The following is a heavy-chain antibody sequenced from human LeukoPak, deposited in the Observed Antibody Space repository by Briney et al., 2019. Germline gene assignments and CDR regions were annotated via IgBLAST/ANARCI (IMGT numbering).Heavy chain of an antibody. J-gene: IGHJ6*03. Sequence: GGSLRLSCAASGFTLRNYWMHWVRQTPGKGLLWVSCINGDGTSATYAGSVKGRFTISRDNAKNTLYLQMNSLRAEDTAVYYFARVAYCGGDCYTLDYYYMDVWGKGTTVTVSS. V-gene: IGHV3-74*01. CDR2: INGDGTSA. CDR1: GFTLRNYW. CDR3: ARVAYCGGDCYTLDYYYMDV. D-gene: IGHD2-21*02.